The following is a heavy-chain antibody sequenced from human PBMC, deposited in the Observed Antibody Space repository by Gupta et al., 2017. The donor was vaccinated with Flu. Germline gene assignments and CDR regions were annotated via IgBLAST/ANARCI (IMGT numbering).Heavy chain of an antibody. V-gene: IGHV1-2*02. CDR3: ARDHSYYYDSSGYSLPGY. CDR2: INPNSGGT. D-gene: IGHD3-22*01. CDR1: GYTFTGYY. Sequence: QVQLVQSGAEVKKPGASVKVSCKASGYTFTGYYMHWVRQAPGQGLEWMGWINPNSGGTNYAQKFQGRVTMTRDTSISTAYMELSRLRSDDTAVYYCARDHSYYYDSSGYSLPGYWGQGTLVTVSS. J-gene: IGHJ4*02.